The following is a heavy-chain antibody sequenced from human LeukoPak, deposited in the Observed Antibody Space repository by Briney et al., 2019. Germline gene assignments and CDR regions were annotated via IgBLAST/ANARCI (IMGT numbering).Heavy chain of an antibody. Sequence: KPSETLSLTCTVSGGSISSYYWSWIRQPPGKGLEWIGYIYYSGSTSYNPSLKSRVTISVDTSKSQFSLKLSSVTAADTAVYYCARDSLYDYYYYAMDVWGQGTTVTVSS. CDR3: ARDSLYDYYYYAMDV. J-gene: IGHJ6*02. CDR2: IYYSGST. D-gene: IGHD2-2*02. CDR1: GGSISSYY. V-gene: IGHV4-59*01.